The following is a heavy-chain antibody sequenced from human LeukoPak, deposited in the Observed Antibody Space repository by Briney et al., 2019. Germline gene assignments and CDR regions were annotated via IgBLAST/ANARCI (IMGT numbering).Heavy chain of an antibody. Sequence: GGSLRLSCAASGFTFTSYSMNWVRQAPGKGLEWVSTISGGGGSTYYADSVKGRFTISRDNSKNTLYLQVNSLRAEDTAVYYCAKGGKWDVTPFDYWGQGTLVTVS. V-gene: IGHV3-23*01. CDR2: ISGGGGST. J-gene: IGHJ4*02. CDR3: AKGGKWDVTPFDY. D-gene: IGHD1-26*01. CDR1: GFTFTSYS.